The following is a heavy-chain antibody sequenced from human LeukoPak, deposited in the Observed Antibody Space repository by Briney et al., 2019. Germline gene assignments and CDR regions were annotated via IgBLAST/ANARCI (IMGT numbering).Heavy chain of an antibody. J-gene: IGHJ5*02. CDR2: IYTSGST. CDR1: GGSISSSSYY. CDR3: ARGGQLVLKGNWFDP. Sequence: KPSETLSLTCTVSGGSISSSSYYWGWIRQPPGKGLEWIGRIYTSGSTNYNPSLKSRVTMSVDTSKNQFSLKLSSVTAADTAVYYCARGGQLVLKGNWFDPWGQGTLVTVSS. D-gene: IGHD6-6*01. V-gene: IGHV4-39*07.